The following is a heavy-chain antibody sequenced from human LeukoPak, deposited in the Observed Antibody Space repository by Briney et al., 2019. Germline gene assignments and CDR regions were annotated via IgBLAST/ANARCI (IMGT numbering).Heavy chain of an antibody. CDR2: FDPEDGET. V-gene: IGHV1-24*01. CDR1: GYTLTELS. D-gene: IGHD6-19*01. Sequence: ASVKVSCKVSGYTLTELSMHWVRQAPGKGLEWMGGFDPEDGETIYAQKFQGRVTKTEDTSTDTAYMELSSLRSEDTAVYYCATAPILAYLYSSGWYTPFDYWGQGTLVTVSS. J-gene: IGHJ4*02. CDR3: ATAPILAYLYSSGWYTPFDY.